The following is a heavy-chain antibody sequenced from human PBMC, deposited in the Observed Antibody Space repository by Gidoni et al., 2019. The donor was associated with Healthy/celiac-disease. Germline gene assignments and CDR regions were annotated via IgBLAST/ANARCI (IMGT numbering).Heavy chain of an antibody. V-gene: IGHV1-69*06. CDR2: IIPIFGTA. J-gene: IGHJ3*02. CDR1: GGTFSSYA. D-gene: IGHD5-18*01. Sequence: QVQLVQSGAEVKKPGSSVKVSCKASGGTFSSYAISWVRQAPGQGLEWMGGIIPIFGTANYAQKFQGRVTITADKSTSTAYMELSSLRSEDTAVYYCARDSDVDTAMVTDDAFDIWGQGTMVTVSS. CDR3: ARDSDVDTAMVTDDAFDI.